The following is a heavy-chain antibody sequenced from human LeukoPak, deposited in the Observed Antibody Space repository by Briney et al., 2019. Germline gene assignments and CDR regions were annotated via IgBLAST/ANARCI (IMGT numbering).Heavy chain of an antibody. CDR3: SREGGSPPGYYYYYMDV. CDR1: GFTFSRYS. Sequence: GGTLRLSCAASGFTFSRYSMNWVRQAPGKGQEWVSSISSISSYIYYADSVKGRFTISRDNAKNSLYLQMNSLRAEDTAVYYCSREGGSPPGYYYYYMDVWGKGTTVTVSS. V-gene: IGHV3-21*01. CDR2: ISSISSYI. J-gene: IGHJ6*03.